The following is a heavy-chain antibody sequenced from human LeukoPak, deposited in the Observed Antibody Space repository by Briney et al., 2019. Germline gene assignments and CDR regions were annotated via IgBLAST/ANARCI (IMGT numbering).Heavy chain of an antibody. J-gene: IGHJ5*02. CDR3: ARVVYGSSPDR. Sequence: SETLSLTCSVSGGSISSVNYYWGWIRQPPGKGLQWIGTIYYSGSTYYNPSLKSRVTIPVDTSKNQFSLRLTSVTSADTAVYYCARVVYGSSPDRWGQGTLVTVSS. CDR1: GGSISSVNYY. CDR2: IYYSGST. V-gene: IGHV4-39*07. D-gene: IGHD6-6*01.